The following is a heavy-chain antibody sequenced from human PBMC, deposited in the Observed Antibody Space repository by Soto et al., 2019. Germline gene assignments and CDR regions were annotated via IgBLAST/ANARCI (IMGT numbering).Heavy chain of an antibody. CDR1: GFTFSSYA. D-gene: IGHD2-2*01. J-gene: IGHJ5*02. Sequence: GGSLRLSCAASGFTFSSYAMHWVRQAPGKGLEWVAVISYDGSNKYYADSVKGRFTNSRDNSKNTLYLQMNSLRAEDTAVYYCARALVPAAMEYNWFDPWGQGTLVTVSS. CDR3: ARALVPAAMEYNWFDP. CDR2: ISYDGSNK. V-gene: IGHV3-30-3*01.